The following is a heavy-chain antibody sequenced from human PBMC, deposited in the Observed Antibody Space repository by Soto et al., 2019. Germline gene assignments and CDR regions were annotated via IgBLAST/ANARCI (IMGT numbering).Heavy chain of an antibody. Sequence: ASVKVSCKASGYTFTSYGISWVRQAPGQGLEWMGWISAYNGNTNYAQKLQGRVTMTTDTSTSTAYMELRSLRSDDTAVYYCARDRPDYDFWSGYPYNWFDPWGQGTLVTVSS. V-gene: IGHV1-18*01. J-gene: IGHJ5*02. CDR2: ISAYNGNT. D-gene: IGHD3-3*01. CDR1: GYTFTSYG. CDR3: ARDRPDYDFWSGYPYNWFDP.